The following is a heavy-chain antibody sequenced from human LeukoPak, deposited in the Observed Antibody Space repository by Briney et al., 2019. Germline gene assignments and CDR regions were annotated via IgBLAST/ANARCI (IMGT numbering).Heavy chain of an antibody. D-gene: IGHD2-15*01. J-gene: IGHJ6*03. CDR1: GGSISSYY. Sequence: SETLSLTCTVSGGSISSYYWSWIRQPAGKGLEWIGYIYYSGRTHYNPSLKSRVTISVDSSKSQFSLKLSSVTAADTAVYYCARTTEGYCRGRSCYSYYYYMDVWGKGTTVTVSS. V-gene: IGHV4-59*01. CDR2: IYYSGRT. CDR3: ARTTEGYCRGRSCYSYYYYMDV.